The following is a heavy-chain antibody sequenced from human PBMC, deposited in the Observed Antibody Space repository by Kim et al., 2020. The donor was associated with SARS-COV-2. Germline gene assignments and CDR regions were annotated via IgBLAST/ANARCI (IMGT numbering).Heavy chain of an antibody. CDR2: INHSGTV. J-gene: IGHJ4*02. V-gene: IGHV4-34*01. CDR3: ARKECSAGSCSAAY. Sequence: PSETLSLTCAVYGGSFSGYYWSWIRQSPGKGLEWIGEINHSGTVNYNPSFASRVAVSVDTSKNQFSLKMTSLIAADTAIYYCARKECSAGSCSAAYWGQGVLVTVSS. D-gene: IGHD2-15*01. CDR1: GGSFSGYY.